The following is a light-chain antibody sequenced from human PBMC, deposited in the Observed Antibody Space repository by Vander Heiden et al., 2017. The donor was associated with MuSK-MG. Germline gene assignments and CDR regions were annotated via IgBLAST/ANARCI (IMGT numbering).Light chain of an antibody. CDR3: QQYDNWPLA. CDR2: GAY. Sequence: EIVMTQSPATPSVSPGERATLSCRASQSVSSNLAWYQQSPGQAPRLLIYGAYTRATGIPARFSGSGSGTEFTLTISSLQSEDFAVYYCQQYDNWPLAFGGGTKVEIK. CDR1: QSVSSN. J-gene: IGKJ4*01. V-gene: IGKV3-15*01.